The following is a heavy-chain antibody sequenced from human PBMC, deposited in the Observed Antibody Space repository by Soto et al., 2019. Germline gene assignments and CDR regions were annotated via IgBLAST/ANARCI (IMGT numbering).Heavy chain of an antibody. CDR2: IFSNDEK. Sequence: QVTLKESGPVLVKPTETLTLTCTVSGFSLSNARMGVSWIRQPPGKALEWLAHIFSNDEKSYSTSLKSRLTISKDTSKSQVVLTMTNMDPVDTATYYCARIQGSGPGGYYYYYYMDVWGKGTTVTVSS. CDR1: GFSLSNARMG. D-gene: IGHD6-25*01. CDR3: ARIQGSGPGGYYYYYYMDV. V-gene: IGHV2-26*01. J-gene: IGHJ6*03.